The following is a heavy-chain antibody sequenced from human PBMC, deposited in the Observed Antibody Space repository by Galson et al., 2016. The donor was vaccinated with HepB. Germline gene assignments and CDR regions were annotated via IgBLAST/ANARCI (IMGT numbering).Heavy chain of an antibody. D-gene: IGHD3-3*01. CDR1: GFTFSDYY. J-gene: IGHJ4*02. Sequence: SLRLSCAASGFTFSDYYMSWIRQAPGKGLEWVSYISTSGYTIYYADSVKGRFTISRGNAKNSLYLQMNSLRAEDTAVYYCARGGWSGYSATDYWGQGTLVTVSS. CDR3: ARGGWSGYSATDY. CDR2: ISTSGYTI. V-gene: IGHV3-11*01.